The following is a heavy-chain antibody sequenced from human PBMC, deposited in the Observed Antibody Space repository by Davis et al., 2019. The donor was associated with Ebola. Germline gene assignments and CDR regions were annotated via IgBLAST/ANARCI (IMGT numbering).Heavy chain of an antibody. D-gene: IGHD3-22*01. CDR2: ISYDGRNK. V-gene: IGHV3-30*03. J-gene: IGHJ4*02. CDR1: GFTFSTHG. CDR3: ARAVFAYYYDSSGYYTKYYFDY. Sequence: GESLKISCTASGFTFSTHGMHWVRQAPGKGLEWVALISYDGRNKYYADSVKGRFTISRDNSKNTLYLQMNSLRAEDTAVYYCARAVFAYYYDSSGYYTKYYFDYWGQGTLVTVSS.